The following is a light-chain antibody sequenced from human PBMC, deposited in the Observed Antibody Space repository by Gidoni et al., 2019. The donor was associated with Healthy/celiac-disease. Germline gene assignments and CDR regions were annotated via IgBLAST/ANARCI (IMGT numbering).Light chain of an antibody. V-gene: IGKV1D-12*01. CDR1: QGISSW. J-gene: IGKJ4*01. CDR3: QQANSFPVT. CDR2: AAS. Sequence: DIQMTQSPSSVSASVGDRVTIKCRASQGISSWVAWYQQKPRKAPKRLIYAASSLQSGVPSRFSGSGSGTDFTLTISSLQPEDFATYYCQQANSFPVTFGGGTKVEIK.